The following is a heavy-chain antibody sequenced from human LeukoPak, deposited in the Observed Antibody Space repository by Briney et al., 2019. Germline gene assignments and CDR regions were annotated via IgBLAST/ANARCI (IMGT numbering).Heavy chain of an antibody. CDR1: GFTFSDYY. CDR3: ARERPTGVATIPYYYYYGMDV. V-gene: IGHV3-11*05. D-gene: IGHD5-12*01. Sequence: PGGSLRLSCAAPGFTFSDYYMSWIRQAPGKGLEWVSYISSSSSYTNYADSVKGRFTISRDNAKNSLYLQMNSLRAEDTAVYYCARERPTGVATIPYYYYYGMDVWGQGTTVTVSS. CDR2: ISSSSSYT. J-gene: IGHJ6*02.